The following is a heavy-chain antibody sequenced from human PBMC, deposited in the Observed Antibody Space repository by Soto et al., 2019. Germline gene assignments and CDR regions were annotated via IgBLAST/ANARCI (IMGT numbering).Heavy chain of an antibody. D-gene: IGHD3-16*01. CDR2: MNPNSGNT. CDR3: ARDRSAAYFNY. CDR1: GYTFTSYD. V-gene: IGHV1-8*01. J-gene: IGHJ4*02. Sequence: GASVKVSCKASGYTFTSYDINWVRQAPGQGLEWMGWMNPNSGNTGYAQKLQGRVTMTRNTSMSTAYMELRSLRSDDTAVYYCARDRSAAYFNYWGQGTLVTVSS.